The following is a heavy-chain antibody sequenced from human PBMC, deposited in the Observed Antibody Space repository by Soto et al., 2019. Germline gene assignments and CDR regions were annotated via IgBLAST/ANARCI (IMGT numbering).Heavy chain of an antibody. CDR3: ARWKFGQWLVLDY. CDR2: MYSSGST. V-gene: IGHV4-61*01. J-gene: IGHJ4*02. D-gene: IGHD6-19*01. Sequence: QVQLQESGPGLVKPSETLSLTCSFSGGSVRTGSYYWSWIGQPPGRGLEWFAYMYSSGSTNYNPPLKSRVTISIDTSKIQFSLTLSSVTAADTAVYYCARWKFGQWLVLDYWGQGTLVTVSS. CDR1: GGSVRTGSYY.